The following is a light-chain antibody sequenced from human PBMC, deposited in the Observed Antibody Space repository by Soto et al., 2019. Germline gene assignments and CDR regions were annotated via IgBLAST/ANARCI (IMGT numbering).Light chain of an antibody. CDR2: GGS. J-gene: IGKJ1*01. V-gene: IGKV1-17*01. Sequence: DIQMTQSPSSLSASVGDRVTPTPRPPQPLPHALGWFQQKPGKAPKRLIYGGSTLHSGVSSRFSGSGSGTEFTLTISSLQAADFATYYCLQYYAYPRTFGQGTKVEIK. CDR3: LQYYAYPRT. CDR1: QPLPHA.